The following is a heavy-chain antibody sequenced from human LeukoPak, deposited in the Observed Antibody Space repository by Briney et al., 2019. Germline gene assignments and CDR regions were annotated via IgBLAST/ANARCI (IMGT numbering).Heavy chain of an antibody. CDR3: TARGWLPDDY. CDR2: IKSLTDGGTT. D-gene: IGHD2-15*01. Sequence: GGSLRLSCAASGFNFSNAWMSWVHPAPGKGLEWIGRIKSLTDGGTTAYAAPVKGRFTTSRDDSKNTLYLQMNSLKTEDTAVYYCTARGWLPDDYWGQGTLVTVSS. V-gene: IGHV3-15*01. CDR1: GFNFSNAW. J-gene: IGHJ4*02.